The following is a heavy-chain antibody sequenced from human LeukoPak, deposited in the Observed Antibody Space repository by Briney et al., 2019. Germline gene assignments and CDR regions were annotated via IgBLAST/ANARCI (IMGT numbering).Heavy chain of an antibody. Sequence: ASVKVSCKVSGYTLTELSMHWVRQAPGKGLEWMGGFDPEDGETIYAQKFQGRVTMTEDTSKDTAYMELSSLRSEDTAVYYCATDVYGSGSYSYYYYGMDVWGQGTTVTVSS. J-gene: IGHJ6*02. CDR2: FDPEDGET. D-gene: IGHD3-10*01. CDR1: GYTLTELS. CDR3: ATDVYGSGSYSYYYYGMDV. V-gene: IGHV1-24*01.